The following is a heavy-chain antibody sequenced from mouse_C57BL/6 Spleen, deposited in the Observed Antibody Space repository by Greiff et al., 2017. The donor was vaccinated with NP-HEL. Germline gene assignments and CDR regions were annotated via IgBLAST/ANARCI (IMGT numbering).Heavy chain of an antibody. Sequence: VQLQQSGAELVKPGASVKLSCKASGYTFTSYWMHWVKQRPGQGLEWIGMIHPNSGSTNYNEKFKSKATLTVDKSSSTAYMQLSSLTSEDSAVYYCAREDYYGSNPGMDYWGQGTSVTVSS. CDR2: IHPNSGST. V-gene: IGHV1-64*01. CDR3: AREDYYGSNPGMDY. CDR1: GYTFTSYW. J-gene: IGHJ4*01. D-gene: IGHD1-1*01.